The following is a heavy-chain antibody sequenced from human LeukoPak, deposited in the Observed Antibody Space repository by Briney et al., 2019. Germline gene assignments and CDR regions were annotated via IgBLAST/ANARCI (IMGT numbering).Heavy chain of an antibody. V-gene: IGHV3-7*04. Sequence: GGSLRLSCAVSGFTFNTYWMSWVRQAPGKGLEWVANINQDGSEKYYVDSVKGRFTISRDNAKNSLYLQMNSLRAEDTAVYYCARVYSSGWHQGGDYWGQGTLVTVSS. D-gene: IGHD6-19*01. J-gene: IGHJ4*02. CDR3: ARVYSSGWHQGGDY. CDR2: INQDGSEK. CDR1: GFTFNTYW.